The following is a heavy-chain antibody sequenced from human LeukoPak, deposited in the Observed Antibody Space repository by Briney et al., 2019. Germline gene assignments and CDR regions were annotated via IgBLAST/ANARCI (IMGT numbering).Heavy chain of an antibody. Sequence: PSETLSLTCTVSGGSISSGGYYWSWIRQPPGKGLEWIGYIYHSGSTYYNPSLKSRVTISVDRSKNQFSLKLSSVTAADTAVYYCARDTPYSSSWSRSYWYFDLWGRGTLVTVSS. V-gene: IGHV4-30-2*01. CDR3: ARDTPYSSSWSRSYWYFDL. D-gene: IGHD6-13*01. J-gene: IGHJ2*01. CDR1: GGSISSGGYY. CDR2: IYHSGST.